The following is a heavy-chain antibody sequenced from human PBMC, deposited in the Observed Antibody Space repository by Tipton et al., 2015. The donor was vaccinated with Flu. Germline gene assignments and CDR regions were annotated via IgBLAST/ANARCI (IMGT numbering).Heavy chain of an antibody. Sequence: TLSLTCTVSGDSTSGSYYWGWIRQAPGKGLGWIGNIYHTGSTYHNPSLKSRVTMSVDTSRNHLSLGLRSVTAADTAVYFCARRDFSNYVSDPKSWFDPWGHGILLPVSP. J-gene: IGHJ5*02. CDR2: IYHTGST. CDR3: ARRDFSNYVSDPKSWFDP. V-gene: IGHV4-38-2*02. CDR1: GDSTSGSYY. D-gene: IGHD4-11*01.